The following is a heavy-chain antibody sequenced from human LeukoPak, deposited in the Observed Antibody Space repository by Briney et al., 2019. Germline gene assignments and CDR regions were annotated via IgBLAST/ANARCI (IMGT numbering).Heavy chain of an antibody. D-gene: IGHD3-22*01. Sequence: SETLSLTCTVSGGSISSYYWSWIRQPPGKGLEWIGYIYYSGSTNYNPSLKSRVTISADTSKNQFSLKLSSVTAADTAVYYCARAEDYYDSSGYYSYYFDYWGQGTLVTVSS. CDR1: GGSISSYY. CDR3: ARAEDYYDSSGYYSYYFDY. CDR2: IYYSGST. V-gene: IGHV4-59*01. J-gene: IGHJ4*02.